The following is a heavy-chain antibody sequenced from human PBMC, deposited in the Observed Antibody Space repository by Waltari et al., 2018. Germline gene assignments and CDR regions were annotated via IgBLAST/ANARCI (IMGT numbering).Heavy chain of an antibody. CDR3: ARGKAPPYSRFLNPYYYGMDV. D-gene: IGHD6-13*01. Sequence: QVQLQQSGPGLVKPSQTLSLTCAISGDSVSSNSAAWNWIRQSPSRGLEWLGRTDSRSSWYNDYAVSVTSRITINPDTSKNQFSLQLNSVTPEDTAVYYCARGKAPPYSRFLNPYYYGMDVWGQGTTVTVSS. CDR1: GDSVSSNSAA. CDR2: TDSRSSWYN. V-gene: IGHV6-1*01. J-gene: IGHJ6*02.